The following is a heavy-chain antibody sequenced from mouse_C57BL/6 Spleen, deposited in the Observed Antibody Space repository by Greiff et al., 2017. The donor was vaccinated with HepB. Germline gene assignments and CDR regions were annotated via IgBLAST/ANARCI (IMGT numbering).Heavy chain of an antibody. CDR1: GYAFSSSW. CDR2: IYPGDGDT. Sequence: VQLQQSGPELVKPGASVKISCKASGYAFSSSWMNWVKQRPGKGLEWIGRIYPGDGDTNYNGKFKGKATLTADKSSSTAYMQLSSLTSEDSAVYFCARLDGNYNYFDYWGQGTTLTVSS. J-gene: IGHJ2*01. CDR3: ARLDGNYNYFDY. D-gene: IGHD2-1*01. V-gene: IGHV1-82*01.